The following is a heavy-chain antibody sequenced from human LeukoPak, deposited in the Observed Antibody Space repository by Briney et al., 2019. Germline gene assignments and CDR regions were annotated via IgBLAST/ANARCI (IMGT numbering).Heavy chain of an antibody. D-gene: IGHD5/OR15-5a*01. CDR3: AIHLRTSGPHGNYYYMDV. CDR2: IYSGAST. J-gene: IGHJ6*03. Sequence: GGSLRLSCAASGFTVSTNYMSWVRQAPGQGLEWVSVIYSGASTYYANSQKGRFTISRDNSKNTLYLQMNSLRAKDTAVYYCAIHLRTSGPHGNYYYMDVWGKGTTVTVSS. CDR1: GFTVSTNY. V-gene: IGHV3-53*01.